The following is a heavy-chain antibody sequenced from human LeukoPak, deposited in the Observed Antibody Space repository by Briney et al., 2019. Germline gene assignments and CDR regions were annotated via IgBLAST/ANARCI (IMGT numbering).Heavy chain of an antibody. V-gene: IGHV4-30-4*01. CDR1: GGSISSGDYY. D-gene: IGHD6-6*01. Sequence: SQTLSLTCTVSGGSISSGDYYWSWIRQPPGKGLEWIGYIYYSGSTYYNPSLKSRVTISVDTSKNQFSLKLSSVTAADTAVYYCARGIAARPLNFDYWGQGTLVTVSS. CDR2: IYYSGST. CDR3: ARGIAARPLNFDY. J-gene: IGHJ4*02.